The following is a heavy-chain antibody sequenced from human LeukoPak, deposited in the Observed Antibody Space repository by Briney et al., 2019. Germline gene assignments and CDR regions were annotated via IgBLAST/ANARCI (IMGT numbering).Heavy chain of an antibody. Sequence: GGSLRLSCAASGFTFSSYGMHWVRQAPGKGLEWVAVIWYDGSNKYYADSVKGRFTISRDNSKNTLYPQMNSLRAEDTAVYYCARERVYYYYGMDVWGQGTTVTVSS. CDR2: IWYDGSNK. CDR1: GFTFSSYG. V-gene: IGHV3-33*01. J-gene: IGHJ6*02. CDR3: ARERVYYYYGMDV.